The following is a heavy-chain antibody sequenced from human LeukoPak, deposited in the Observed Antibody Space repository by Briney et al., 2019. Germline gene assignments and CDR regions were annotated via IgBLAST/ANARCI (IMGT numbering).Heavy chain of an antibody. CDR2: LSGSAGST. J-gene: IGHJ4*02. Sequence: GGSLRLSCAASGFTFSSYAMNWVRQAPGKGLGWVSVLSGSAGSTFYADSVKGRFTISRDNSKNTLYLHMSRLRAEDTAIYYCAKARYGDGRGFDYWGQGTLVTVCS. V-gene: IGHV3-23*01. CDR3: AKARYGDGRGFDY. D-gene: IGHD4-17*01. CDR1: GFTFSSYA.